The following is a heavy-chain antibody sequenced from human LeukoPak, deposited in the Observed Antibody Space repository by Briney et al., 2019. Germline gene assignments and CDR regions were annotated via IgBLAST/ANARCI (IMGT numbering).Heavy chain of an antibody. J-gene: IGHJ4*02. CDR1: GYTFTGYY. CDR3: ASLYYGSGSYPFDY. D-gene: IGHD3-10*01. V-gene: IGHV1-2*02. CDR2: INPNSGGT. Sequence: ASVKVSCKASGYTFTGYYMHWVRQAPGQGLEWMGWINPNSGGTNYAQKFQGRVTMTRDTSISTAYMELSSLRSEDTAVCYCASLYYGSGSYPFDYWGQGALVTVSS.